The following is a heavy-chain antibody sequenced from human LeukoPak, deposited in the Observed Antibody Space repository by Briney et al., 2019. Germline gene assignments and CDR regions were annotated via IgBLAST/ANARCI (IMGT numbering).Heavy chain of an antibody. CDR2: IIPIFGTA. CDR1: GGTFSSYA. D-gene: IGHD6-19*01. Sequence: ASVKVSCKASGGTFSSYAISWVRQAPGQGLEWMGGIIPIFGTANYAQKFQGRVTITADESTSTAYMELSSLRSEDTAVYYCARGRPNGGWCIPPYYGMDVWGQGTTVTVSS. CDR3: ARGRPNGGWCIPPYYGMDV. J-gene: IGHJ6*02. V-gene: IGHV1-69*01.